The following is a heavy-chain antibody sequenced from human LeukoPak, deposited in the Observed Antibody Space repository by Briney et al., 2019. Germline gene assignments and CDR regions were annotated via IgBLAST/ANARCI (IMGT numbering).Heavy chain of an antibody. D-gene: IGHD5-12*01. CDR3: ARGSPVWLRAPLDAFDI. J-gene: IGHJ3*02. V-gene: IGHV3-30-3*01. CDR2: ISYDGSNK. Sequence: GGSLRLSCAVSGFTPSSYAMHLVRQAPGKGLEWVAVISYDGSNKYYADSVKGRFTISRDNSKNTLYLQMNSLRAEDTAVYYCARGSPVWLRAPLDAFDIWGQGTMVTVSS. CDR1: GFTPSSYA.